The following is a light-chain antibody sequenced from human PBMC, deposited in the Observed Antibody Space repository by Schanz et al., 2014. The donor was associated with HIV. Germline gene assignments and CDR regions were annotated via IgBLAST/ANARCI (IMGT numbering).Light chain of an antibody. J-gene: IGLJ3*02. CDR3: AGWDDSLNGWV. CDR2: NSY. CDR1: RSNIRSNA. V-gene: IGLV1-44*01. Sequence: QSVLTQPPSASGTPGQRVTISCSVSRSNIRSNAVNWFQQLPGTAPKLLIYNSYHRPSGVPDRFSGSGSGTSASLAISGLQSDDEGDYYCAGWDDSLNGWVFGGGTKLTVL.